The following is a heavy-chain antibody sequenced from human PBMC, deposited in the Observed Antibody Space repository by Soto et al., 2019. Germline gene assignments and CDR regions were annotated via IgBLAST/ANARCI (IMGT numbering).Heavy chain of an antibody. V-gene: IGHV3-64*01. CDR3: ARVGVGATFDY. D-gene: IGHD1-26*01. CDR2: ISSNGGST. CDR1: GFTFSSYA. J-gene: IGHJ4*02. Sequence: EVQLVESGGGLAQPGGTLRLSCAASGFTFSSYAMHWVRQAPGKGLEYVSAISSNGGSTYYANSVKGRFTISRDNSKNTLYLQMGSLRAEDMAVYYCARVGVGATFDYWGQGTLVTVSS.